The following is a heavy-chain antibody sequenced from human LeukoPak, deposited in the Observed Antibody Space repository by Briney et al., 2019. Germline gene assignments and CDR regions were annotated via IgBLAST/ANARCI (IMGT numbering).Heavy chain of an antibody. CDR1: GFTFSSYG. J-gene: IGHJ4*02. CDR3: ARLTTYYYDSSGYPPYYFDY. CDR2: IWYDGSNK. Sequence: PGGSLRLSCAASGFTFSSYGMHWVRQAPGKGLEGVAVIWYDGSNKYYADSVKGRFTISRDNPKNTLYLQMNSLRAEDTAVYYCARLTTYYYDSSGYPPYYFDYWGQGTLVTVSS. V-gene: IGHV3-33*01. D-gene: IGHD3-22*01.